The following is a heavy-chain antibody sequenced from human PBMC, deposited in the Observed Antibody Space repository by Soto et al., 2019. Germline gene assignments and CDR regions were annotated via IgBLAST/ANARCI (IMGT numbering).Heavy chain of an antibody. V-gene: IGHV4-34*01. D-gene: IGHD4-17*01. Sequence: QVQLQQWGAGLLKPSETLSLTCAVYGGSFSGYYWSWIRQPPGKGLEWIGEINHSGSTNYNPSLKSRVTISVDTSKNQFSLKLSSVTAADTAVYYCARTTVTTLYYFDYWGQGTLVTVSS. J-gene: IGHJ4*02. CDR3: ARTTVTTLYYFDY. CDR2: INHSGST. CDR1: GGSFSGYY.